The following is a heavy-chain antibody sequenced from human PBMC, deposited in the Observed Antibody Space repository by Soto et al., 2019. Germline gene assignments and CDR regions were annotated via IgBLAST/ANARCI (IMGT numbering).Heavy chain of an antibody. CDR3: ARDLWGYCGTDCYPLDV. J-gene: IGHJ6*02. CDR2: MYNTGST. D-gene: IGHD2-21*02. V-gene: IGHV4-59*01. CDR1: GGSISGYY. Sequence: SETLSLTCTVSGGSISGYYWSWIRQPPGKGLEWIGYMYNTGSTVYNPSFKSRVTISVDTSKNQFSLKLNSVTAADTAVYHCARDLWGYCGTDCYPLDVWGQRTTVTVSS.